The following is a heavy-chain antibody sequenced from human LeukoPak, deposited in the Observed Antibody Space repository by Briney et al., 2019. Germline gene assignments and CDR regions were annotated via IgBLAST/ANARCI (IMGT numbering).Heavy chain of an antibody. CDR1: GFTFSSYS. CDR3: ARASPLYGSGSYLLDY. V-gene: IGHV3-21*01. CDR2: ISSSSSYI. J-gene: IGHJ4*02. Sequence: GGSLRLSCAASGFTFSSYSMNWVRQAPGKGLEWVSSISSSSSYIYYADSMKGRFTISRDNSKNTLYLQMNSLRAEDTAVYYCARASPLYGSGSYLLDYWGQGTLVTVSS. D-gene: IGHD3-10*01.